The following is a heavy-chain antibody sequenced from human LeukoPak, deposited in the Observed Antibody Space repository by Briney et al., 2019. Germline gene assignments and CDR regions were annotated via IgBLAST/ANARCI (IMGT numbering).Heavy chain of an antibody. CDR3: ASAGNRYSSSWFDY. J-gene: IGHJ4*02. CDR2: IYTSGST. V-gene: IGHV4-39*07. Sequence: SETLSLTCTVSGGSISSSIYYWGWIRQPPGKGLEWIGRIYTSGSTNYNPSLKSRVTMSVDTSKNQFSLKLSSVTAADTAVYYCASAGNRYSSSWFDYWGQGTLVTVSS. CDR1: GGSISSSIYY. D-gene: IGHD6-13*01.